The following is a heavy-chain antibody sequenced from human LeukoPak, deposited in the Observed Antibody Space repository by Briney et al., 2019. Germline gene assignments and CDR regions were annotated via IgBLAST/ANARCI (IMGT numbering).Heavy chain of an antibody. V-gene: IGHV3-7*04. CDR3: ARGLSNGSSPYNWSSA. CDR1: GFTFTSSW. Sequence: GGSLRLSCVASGFTFTSSWMDGVREAPGKGLEGVANIDLDGCKKNYVDSVKGGFTISRDNGKRSLHLKMKSLRAEEPAVYYCARGLSNGSSPYNWSSASGEASPVT. D-gene: IGHD2-8*01. J-gene: IGHJ5*02. CDR2: IDLDGCKK.